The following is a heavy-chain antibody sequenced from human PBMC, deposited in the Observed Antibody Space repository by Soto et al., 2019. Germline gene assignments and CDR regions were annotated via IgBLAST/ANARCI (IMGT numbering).Heavy chain of an antibody. CDR1: GGTLSSYA. CDR3: ANLNSGSYSRTYYYYYSGVDF. J-gene: IGHJ6*02. D-gene: IGHD1-26*01. V-gene: IGHV1-69*06. Sequence: SVKVSCKASGGTLSSYAISWVRQAPGQGLEWMGGIIPIFGTANYAQKFQGRVTITADKSTSTAYMELSSLRSEDTAVYYCANLNSGSYSRTYYYYYSGVDFWGHGTKVAVSS. CDR2: IIPIFGTA.